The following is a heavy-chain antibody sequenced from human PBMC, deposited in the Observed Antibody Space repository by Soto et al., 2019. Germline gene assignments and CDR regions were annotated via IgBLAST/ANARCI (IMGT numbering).Heavy chain of an antibody. CDR3: ARDKGWGYCSGGSCYVWNY. Sequence: GASVKVSCKASGYTFTSYGISWVRQAPGQGLEWMGWISAYNGNTNYAQNLQGRVTMTTDTSTSTAYMELRSLRSDDTAVYYCARDKGWGYCSGGSCYVWNYWGQGTLVTVSS. V-gene: IGHV1-18*01. J-gene: IGHJ4*02. D-gene: IGHD2-15*01. CDR1: GYTFTSYG. CDR2: ISAYNGNT.